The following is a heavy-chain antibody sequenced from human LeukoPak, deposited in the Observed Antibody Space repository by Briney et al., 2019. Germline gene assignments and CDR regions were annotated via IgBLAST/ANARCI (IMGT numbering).Heavy chain of an antibody. CDR3: ARPGIAVPGAFDI. J-gene: IGHJ3*02. Sequence: GGSLRLSCAASGFTFSSYWMSWVRQAPGKGLEWVANINQDGSEKYYVGSVKGRFTISRDNAKNSLYLQMNSLRAEDTAVYYCARPGIAVPGAFDIWGQGTMVTVSS. V-gene: IGHV3-7*01. CDR2: INQDGSEK. D-gene: IGHD6-19*01. CDR1: GFTFSSYW.